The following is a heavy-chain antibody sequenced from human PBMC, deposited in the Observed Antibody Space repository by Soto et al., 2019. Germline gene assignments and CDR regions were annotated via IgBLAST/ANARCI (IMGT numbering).Heavy chain of an antibody. V-gene: IGHV3-23*01. CDR1: GFTFSSYA. CDR3: AKASFEQWLVSDY. D-gene: IGHD6-19*01. J-gene: IGHJ4*02. CDR2: ISVSGGST. Sequence: EVQLLESGGGLVQPGGSLRLSCAASGFTFSSYAMSWVRQAPGKGLEWVSAISVSGGSTYYADSVKGRFTISRDNSKNTLYLQMNSLSAGDTAVYYCAKASFEQWLVSDYRGPGTLLTVSS.